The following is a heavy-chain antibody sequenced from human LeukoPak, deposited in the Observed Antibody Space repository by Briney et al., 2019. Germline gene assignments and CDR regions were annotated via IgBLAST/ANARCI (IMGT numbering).Heavy chain of an antibody. J-gene: IGHJ4*02. V-gene: IGHV3-23*01. CDR1: GFTFSSYA. D-gene: IGHD2-2*01. Sequence: TGGSLRLSCAASGFTFSSYAMSWVRQAPGRGLEWVSAISGSGGSTYYTDSVKGRFTISRDNSKNTLYLQMHSLRAEDTAIYYCARAAAVCSSTSCYGRYWGQGTLVTVSS. CDR3: ARAAAVCSSTSCYGRY. CDR2: ISGSGGST.